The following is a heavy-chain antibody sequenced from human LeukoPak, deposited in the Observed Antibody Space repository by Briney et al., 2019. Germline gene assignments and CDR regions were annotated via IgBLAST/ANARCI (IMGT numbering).Heavy chain of an antibody. J-gene: IGHJ4*02. V-gene: IGHV1-18*01. CDR1: GYTFTAYG. CDR2: ISGYNGNT. D-gene: IGHD6-19*01. CDR3: ARDYQAVAGLFDY. Sequence: ASVKVSCKASGYTFTAYGISWVRQAPGQGLEWMGWISGYNGNTKYAQRFQGRLTMATDTSTNTAYMELGSPRSDDTAVFYCARDYQAVAGLFDYWGQGTLVTVSS.